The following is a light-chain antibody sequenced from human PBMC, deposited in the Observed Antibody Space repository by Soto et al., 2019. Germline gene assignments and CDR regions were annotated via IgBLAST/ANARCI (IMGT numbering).Light chain of an antibody. J-gene: IGKJ1*01. Sequence: AIQVTQSPSSLSTSVLDGFTITFRASQGISSYLAWYQQKPWKAPKLLIFAASSLQSGVPSRFSGSGSGTDFTLTISCLQSEDFATYYCQQYYSYPQTFGQGTKVDIK. CDR2: AAS. V-gene: IGKV1-8*01. CDR1: QGISSY. CDR3: QQYYSYPQT.